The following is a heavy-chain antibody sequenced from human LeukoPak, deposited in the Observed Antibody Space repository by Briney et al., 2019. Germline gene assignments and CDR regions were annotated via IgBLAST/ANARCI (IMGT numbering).Heavy chain of an antibody. CDR1: GGSFSGYY. D-gene: IGHD3-22*01. CDR3: ASTDPGYYCDSSGPGDY. J-gene: IGHJ4*02. Sequence: SETLSLTCAVYGGSFSGYYWSWIRQPPGKGLEWIGEINHSGSTNYNPSLKSRVTISVDTSKNQFSLKLSSVTAADTAVYYCASTDPGYYCDSSGPGDYWGQGTLVTVSS. CDR2: INHSGST. V-gene: IGHV4-34*01.